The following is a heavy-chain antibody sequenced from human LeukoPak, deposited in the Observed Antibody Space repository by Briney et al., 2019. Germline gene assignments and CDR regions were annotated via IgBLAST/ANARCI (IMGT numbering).Heavy chain of an antibody. J-gene: IGHJ6*02. Sequence: PGGSLRLSCAASGFTFSDYYMSWIRQAPGKGLEWVSYISSSGSTIYYADSVKGRFTISRDNAKNSLYLQMNSLRAEDTAVYYCAGSLRSYYSYGMDVWGQGTTVTVSS. D-gene: IGHD5-12*01. CDR3: AGSLRSYYSYGMDV. CDR2: ISSSGSTI. V-gene: IGHV3-11*01. CDR1: GFTFSDYY.